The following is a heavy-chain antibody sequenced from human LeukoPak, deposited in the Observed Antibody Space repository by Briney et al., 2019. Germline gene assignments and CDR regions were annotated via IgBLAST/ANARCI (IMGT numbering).Heavy chain of an antibody. D-gene: IGHD6-19*01. V-gene: IGHV4-39*01. CDR3: ARHHSGWLPFDY. J-gene: IGHJ4*02. CDR1: GGSISSSSYY. CDR2: IYYSGST. Sequence: SETLSLTCTVSGGSISSSSYYWGWIRQPPGKGLEWIGSIYYSGSTYYNPSLKSRVTISVDTSKNQFSLKLSSVTAADTVVYYCARHHSGWLPFDYWGQGTLVTVSS.